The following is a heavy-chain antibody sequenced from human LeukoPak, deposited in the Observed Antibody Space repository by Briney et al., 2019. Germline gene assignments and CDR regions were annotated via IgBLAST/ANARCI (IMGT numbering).Heavy chain of an antibody. J-gene: IGHJ3*02. D-gene: IGHD1-26*01. CDR1: GGSISRSGYY. CDR3: AREGARWEPSFSAFDI. Sequence: SETLSLTCTVSGGSISRSGYYWGWIRQTPGKGLEWIGSIYYSGSTYYKSSLKSRVTISLDTSKNQFSLKLSSVTAADTAVYYCAREGARWEPSFSAFDIWGQGTMVTVSS. CDR2: IYYSGST. V-gene: IGHV4-39*07.